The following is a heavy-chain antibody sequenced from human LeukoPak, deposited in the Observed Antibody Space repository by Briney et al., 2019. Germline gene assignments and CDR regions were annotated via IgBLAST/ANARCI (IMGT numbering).Heavy chain of an antibody. V-gene: IGHV3-48*01. CDR2: ISSSSSTI. D-gene: IGHD3-10*01. CDR3: ARDYCGSGSYYSY. Sequence: GGSLRPSCAASGFTFSSYSMNWVRQAPGKGLEWVSYISSSSSTIYYADSVKGRFTISRDNAKNSLYLQMNSLRAEDTAVYYCARDYCGSGSYYSYWGQGTLVTVSS. J-gene: IGHJ4*02. CDR1: GFTFSSYS.